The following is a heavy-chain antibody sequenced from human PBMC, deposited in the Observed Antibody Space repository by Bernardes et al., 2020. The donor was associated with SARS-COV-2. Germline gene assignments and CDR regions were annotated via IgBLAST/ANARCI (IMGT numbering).Heavy chain of an antibody. V-gene: IGHV3-23*01. D-gene: IGHD1-1*01. CDR3: VKVEKHWQGYYNYYAMDV. J-gene: IGHJ6*02. CDR2: FSGSGTT. CDR1: RLTLGNYA. Sequence: GGSLRLSCAASRLTLGNYAMSWVRQAPGKGLEWVSGFSGSGTTYYADSVKGRFTMSRDNSKNTLFLKMNSLRVEDTAIYYCVKVEKHWQGYYNYYAMDVWGQGTAVTVSS.